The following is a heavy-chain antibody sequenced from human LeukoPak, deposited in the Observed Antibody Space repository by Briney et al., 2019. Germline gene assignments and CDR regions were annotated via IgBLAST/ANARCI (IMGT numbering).Heavy chain of an antibody. Sequence: SETLSLTCSVSGGSVTSGGFYWGWLRQPPGKGPEWIATIYYTGSTYHNPSLKSRVTISIDTSKNQFSLRLTSVTATDTALYHCARHSGSGSESRPFDPWGQGTLVSVSS. CDR1: GGSVTSGGFY. CDR2: IYYTGST. CDR3: ARHSGSGSESRPFDP. D-gene: IGHD3-10*01. V-gene: IGHV4-39*01. J-gene: IGHJ5*02.